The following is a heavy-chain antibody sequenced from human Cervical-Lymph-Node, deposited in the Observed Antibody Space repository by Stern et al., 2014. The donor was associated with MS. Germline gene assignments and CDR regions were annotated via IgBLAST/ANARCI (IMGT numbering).Heavy chain of an antibody. Sequence: EVQLVESGAEVREPGESLKISCQGSGYNFITYWIGWVRQKPGKGLEWMGIIHPGDSKTVNSPSFQGQVTISADKSISTAYLQWSSLKASDTAMYYCARLLEPCSANSCSHFDYWGQGTLVTVSS. J-gene: IGHJ4*02. CDR1: GYNFITYW. D-gene: IGHD2-15*01. CDR2: IHPGDSKT. V-gene: IGHV5-51*01. CDR3: ARLLEPCSANSCSHFDY.